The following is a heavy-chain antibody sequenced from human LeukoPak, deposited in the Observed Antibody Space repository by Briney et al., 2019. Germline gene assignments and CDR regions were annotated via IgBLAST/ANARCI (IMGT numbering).Heavy chain of an antibody. D-gene: IGHD2-2*02. V-gene: IGHV1-18*01. CDR2: ISAYNGNT. CDR3: ARASRAIPYYYYYYMDV. Sequence: ASVKVSCKASGYTFTSYGISWVRQAPGQGLEWMGWISAYNGNTNYAQKLQGRVTMTTDTSTSTAYMELRSLRSDDTAVYYRARASRAIPYYYYYYMDVWGKGTTVTVSS. CDR1: GYTFTSYG. J-gene: IGHJ6*03.